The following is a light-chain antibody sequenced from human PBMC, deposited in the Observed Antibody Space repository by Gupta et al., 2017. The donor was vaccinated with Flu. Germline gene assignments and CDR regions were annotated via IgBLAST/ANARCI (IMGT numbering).Light chain of an antibody. Sequence: DIQMTQSPSSLSASVGDRVTITCQASQDISNYLNWYQQKPGKAPKLLIYGASNLATGVPSRFSGSGSGTDFTFTISSLQPEDIATYYCQQYDNLPITFGQGTRLEIK. V-gene: IGKV1-33*01. CDR1: QDISNY. J-gene: IGKJ5*01. CDR2: GAS. CDR3: QQYDNLPIT.